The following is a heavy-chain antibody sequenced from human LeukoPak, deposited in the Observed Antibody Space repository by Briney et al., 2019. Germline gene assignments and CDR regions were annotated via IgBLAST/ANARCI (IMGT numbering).Heavy chain of an antibody. V-gene: IGHV4-59*01. Sequence: SETLSLTCTVSGGSISSYYWSWIRQRPGKGLEWIGHIYYSGSTNYNPSLKSRVTISLDTSKNQFSLKLSSVTAADTAVYYCASVLVGATTVDYWGQGTLVTVSS. CDR3: ASVLVGATTVDY. CDR1: GGSISSYY. D-gene: IGHD1-26*01. J-gene: IGHJ4*02. CDR2: IYYSGST.